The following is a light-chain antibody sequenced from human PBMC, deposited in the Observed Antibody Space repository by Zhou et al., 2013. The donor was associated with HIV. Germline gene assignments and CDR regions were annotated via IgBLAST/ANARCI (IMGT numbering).Light chain of an antibody. Sequence: DIQMTQSPSTLSASVGDRVTVTCRASQNISTWLAWYQQKPGRAPRFLIYKASNLQAGVPSRFSGSGSGTEFTLTITSLQPDDFATYYCQQSYSVPWSFGQGTKLEIK. CDR2: KAS. CDR1: QNISTW. J-gene: IGKJ2*04. V-gene: IGKV1-5*03. CDR3: QQSYSVPWS.